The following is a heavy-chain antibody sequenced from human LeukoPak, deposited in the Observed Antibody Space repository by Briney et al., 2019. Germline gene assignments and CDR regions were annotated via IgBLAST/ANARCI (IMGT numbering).Heavy chain of an antibody. CDR1: GYTFTSYY. D-gene: IGHD3-16*01. J-gene: IGHJ5*02. V-gene: IGHV1-46*01. CDR2: INPSGGST. CDR3: ARENYYDYVWESEGRNWFDP. Sequence: ASVKVSCKASGYTFTSYYMHWVRRAPGQGLEWMGIINPSGGSTSYAQKFQGRVTMTRDTSTSTVYMELSSLRSEDTAVYYCARENYYDYVWESEGRNWFDPWGQGTLVTVSS.